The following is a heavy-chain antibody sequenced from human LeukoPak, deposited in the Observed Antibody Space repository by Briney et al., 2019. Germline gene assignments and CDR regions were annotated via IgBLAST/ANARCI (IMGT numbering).Heavy chain of an antibody. D-gene: IGHD1-1*01. CDR1: GFTFSSYA. CDR2: ISGSGGST. J-gene: IGHJ3*01. CDR3: AERDNSV. V-gene: IGHV3-23*01. Sequence: GGSLRLSCAASGFTFSSYAMSWVRQAPGKGLEWVSAISGSGGSTYYADSVKGRFTISRDNSKNTLSLRMSSLRVEDTATYYCAERDNSVWGQGTLVTVSS.